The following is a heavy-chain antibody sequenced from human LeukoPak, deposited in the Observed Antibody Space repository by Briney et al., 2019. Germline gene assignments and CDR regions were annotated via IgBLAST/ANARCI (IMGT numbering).Heavy chain of an antibody. D-gene: IGHD6-19*01. Sequence: ASVKVSCKASGYTFTGYYMHWVRQAPGQGLEWMGIINPSGGSTSYAQKFQGRVTMTRDMSTSTVYMELSSLRSEDTAVYYCAREGAVAGILHYWGQGTLVTVSS. V-gene: IGHV1-46*01. CDR1: GYTFTGYY. J-gene: IGHJ4*02. CDR2: INPSGGST. CDR3: AREGAVAGILHY.